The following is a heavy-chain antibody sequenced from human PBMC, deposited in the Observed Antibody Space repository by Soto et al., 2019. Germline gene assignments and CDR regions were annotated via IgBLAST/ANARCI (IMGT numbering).Heavy chain of an antibody. CDR1: RGSISSDY. CDR3: ARHRVEMATITILDY. J-gene: IGHJ4*02. V-gene: IGHV4-59*08. D-gene: IGHD5-12*01. Sequence: SETLSLTCTVSRGSISSDYWSWIRQPPGKGLEWIGNIYSSGSTKYNPSVMSRVTISVDTSKNQLSLKLSSVTAADTAVYYCARHRVEMATITILDYWGQGTLVTVSS. CDR2: IYSSGST.